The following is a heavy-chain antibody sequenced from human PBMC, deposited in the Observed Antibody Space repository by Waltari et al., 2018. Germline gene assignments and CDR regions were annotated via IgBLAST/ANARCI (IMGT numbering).Heavy chain of an antibody. D-gene: IGHD3-9*01. Sequence: ELQLLEAGGGLVQPGGSLRLSCGDSGFTFSSHAMSLVRHAPGKGLEWVSAISGSGDSVFYAESVKGRFTVSRDNSKNTLFLEMNSLRAEDTAVYFCARDWRRSLEYLDWLLFALDYWGQGTLVTVSS. J-gene: IGHJ4*02. CDR3: ARDWRRSLEYLDWLLFALDY. CDR2: ISGSGDSV. V-gene: IGHV3-23*01. CDR1: GFTFSSHA.